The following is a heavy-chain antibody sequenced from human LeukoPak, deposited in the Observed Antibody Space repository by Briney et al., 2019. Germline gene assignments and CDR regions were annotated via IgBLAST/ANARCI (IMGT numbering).Heavy chain of an antibody. Sequence: PGRSLTLARAPSGFTVSSYAVGWVRQPPGNWMGWVTAISGSGGSTYYADSVKGRFPICRDNSTDTLYLQMNSLRAEDTAVYYCANRKTSGGYYYYYYMDVWGKGTTVTLSS. CDR3: ANRKTSGGYYYYYYMDV. D-gene: IGHD2-2*01. V-gene: IGHV3-23*01. CDR1: GFTVSSYA. J-gene: IGHJ6*03. CDR2: ISGSGGST.